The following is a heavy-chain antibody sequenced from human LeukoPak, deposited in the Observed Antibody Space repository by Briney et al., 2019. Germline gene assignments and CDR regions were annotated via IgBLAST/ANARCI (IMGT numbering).Heavy chain of an antibody. J-gene: IGHJ3*02. V-gene: IGHV3-9*01. CDR3: AKDIDGDYGTFDI. D-gene: IGHD4-17*01. CDR2: ISWNGGDI. Sequence: PGGSLRLSCAASGFTFDDYAMHWVRQAPGKGLEWVSGISWNGGDIGYADSVRGRFTISRDNAKNSLYLQKNNLRAEDTALYYCAKDIDGDYGTFDIWGQGTMVTVSS. CDR1: GFTFDDYA.